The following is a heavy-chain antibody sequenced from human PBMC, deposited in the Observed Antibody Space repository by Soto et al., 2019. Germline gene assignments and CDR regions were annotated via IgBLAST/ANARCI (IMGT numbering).Heavy chain of an antibody. D-gene: IGHD6-13*01. CDR1: GFSLRTDAVG. V-gene: IGHV2-5*01. CDR3: AHRIAAPGRTLDY. CDR2: IYWNGEK. Sequence: QITLKESGPTLVRPTQTLTLTCTVSGFSLRTDAVGVAWIRQSPGKALEWLGIIYWNGEKRDKSSLQTKLTITRDTSKIQVVLTMTDMAPLDPATYFCAHRIAAPGRTLDYWGQGVLVTVSS. J-gene: IGHJ4*02.